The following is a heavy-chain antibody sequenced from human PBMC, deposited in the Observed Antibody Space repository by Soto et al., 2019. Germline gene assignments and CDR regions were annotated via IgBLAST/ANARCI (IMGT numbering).Heavy chain of an antibody. CDR3: ARGGHVVVVTAALDY. V-gene: IGHV1-46*01. J-gene: IGHJ4*02. CDR2: VNPSGGHT. Sequence: QVQLMQSGAEVKKPGVSVKVSCKASGDTFTDYYIHWVRLAPGQGLEWMGTVNPSGGHTTYAQHFLGRVTMTRDTSTSTLYMELTSLTSDDTALYYCARGGHVVVVTAALDYWGQGTLVTVSS. D-gene: IGHD2-21*02. CDR1: GDTFTDYY.